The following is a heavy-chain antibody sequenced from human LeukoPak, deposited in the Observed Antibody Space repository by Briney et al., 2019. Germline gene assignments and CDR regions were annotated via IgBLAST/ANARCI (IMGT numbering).Heavy chain of an antibody. V-gene: IGHV3-21*01. D-gene: IGHD2-15*01. J-gene: IGHJ5*02. CDR3: ARDSPRGYCSGGSCYAWFDP. CDR2: ISSSSSYI. Sequence: PGGSLRLSWAASGLTFSSHNMNWVRQAPGKGLEWVSSISSSSSYIYYADSVKGRFTISRDNAKNSLYPQMNSLRTEDTAVYYCARDSPRGYCSGGSCYAWFDPWGQGTLVTVSS. CDR1: GLTFSSHN.